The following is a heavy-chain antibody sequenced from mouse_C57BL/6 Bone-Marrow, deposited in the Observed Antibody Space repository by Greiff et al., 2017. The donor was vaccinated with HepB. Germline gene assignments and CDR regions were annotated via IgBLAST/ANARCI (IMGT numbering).Heavy chain of an antibody. CDR2: IWSDGSP. CDR3: ARHVIYYDYDVYFDV. J-gene: IGHJ1*03. Sequence: VKLMESGPGLVAPSQSLSITCTVSGFSLTSYGVHWVRQPPGKGLEWLVVIWSDGSPNYNSALKSRLSISKDTSKSQVFLKMNSLQTDDTAMYYCARHVIYYDYDVYFDVWGTGTTVTVSS. V-gene: IGHV2-6-1*01. CDR1: GFSLTSYG. D-gene: IGHD2-4*01.